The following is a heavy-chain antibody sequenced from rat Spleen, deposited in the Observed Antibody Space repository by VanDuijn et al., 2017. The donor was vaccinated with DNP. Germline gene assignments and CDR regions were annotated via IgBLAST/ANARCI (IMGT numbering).Heavy chain of an antibody. CDR1: GFTFSDYY. CDR3: ARWNSGHFDY. V-gene: IGHV5-22*01. J-gene: IGHJ2*01. Sequence: EVQLVESGGDLVQPGRSLKLFCAASGFTFSDYYMAWIRQAPTKGLEWVAYIRYDGGSNKYGDSVKGRFTISRDNAKNTLYLQMNSLRSEDMATYYCARWNSGHFDYWGQGVMVPVSS. D-gene: IGHD4-3*01. CDR2: IRYDGGSN.